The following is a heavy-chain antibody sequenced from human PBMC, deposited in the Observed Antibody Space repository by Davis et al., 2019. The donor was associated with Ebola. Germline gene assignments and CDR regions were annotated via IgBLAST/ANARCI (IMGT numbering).Heavy chain of an antibody. CDR2: IYYSGST. J-gene: IGHJ4*02. V-gene: IGHV4-31*03. Sequence: SETLSLTCTVSGGSISSGGYYWSWIRQHPGKGLEWIGYIYYSGSTYYNPSLRSRVTISIDTSKNQFSLKLNSVTATDTAVYYCARQRGYSGFDPFYFDYWGQGTLVTVSS. CDR3: ARQRGYSGFDPFYFDY. CDR1: GGSISSGGYY. D-gene: IGHD5-12*01.